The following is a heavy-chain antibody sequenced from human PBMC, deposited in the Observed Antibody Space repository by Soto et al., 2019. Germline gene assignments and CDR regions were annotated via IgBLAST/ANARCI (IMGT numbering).Heavy chain of an antibody. CDR2: IKRDGSEK. J-gene: IGHJ4*02. CDR3: ARDRDLAVPAAVIYFDS. CDR1: GFSISDYW. V-gene: IGHV3-7*01. D-gene: IGHD2-2*01. Sequence: GGSLRLSCAASGFSISDYWMSWVRQAPGKGLEWVANIKRDGSEKYYVDSVKGRFTISRDNAKNSLYLQMNSLRADDTAVYYCARDRDLAVPAAVIYFDSWGQGTLVTVSS.